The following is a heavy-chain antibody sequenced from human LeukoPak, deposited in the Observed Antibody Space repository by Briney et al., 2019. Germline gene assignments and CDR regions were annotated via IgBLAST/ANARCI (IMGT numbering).Heavy chain of an antibody. D-gene: IGHD6-13*01. CDR3: ARWAAAGPSYDAFDI. CDR1: GYTFTGYY. J-gene: IGHJ3*02. CDR2: INPNSGGT. V-gene: IGHV1-2*02. Sequence: ASVKVSCKASGYTFTGYYMHWVRQAPGQGLEWMGWINPNSGGTNDAQRFQGRVTMTRDTSISTAYMELSRLRSDDTAVYYRARWAAAGPSYDAFDIWGQGTMVTVSS.